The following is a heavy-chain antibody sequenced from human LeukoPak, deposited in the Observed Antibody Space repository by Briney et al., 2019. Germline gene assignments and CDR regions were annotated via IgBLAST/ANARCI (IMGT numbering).Heavy chain of an antibody. J-gene: IGHJ3*02. V-gene: IGHV4-59*08. CDR1: GGSISSYY. CDR3: ARHQSGHVAEHAFDI. CDR2: IHYSGST. D-gene: IGHD6-19*01. Sequence: PSETLSLTCTVSGGSISSYYWGWIRQPPGKGLEYIGYIHYSGSTNYSPSLKSRVTISVDTTNKQFSLKLSSVTAADTALYYCARHQSGHVAEHAFDIWGQGTMVTVSS.